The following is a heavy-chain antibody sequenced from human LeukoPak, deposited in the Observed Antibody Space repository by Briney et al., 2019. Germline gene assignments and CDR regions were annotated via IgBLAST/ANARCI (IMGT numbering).Heavy chain of an antibody. J-gene: IGHJ2*01. V-gene: IGHV4-31*03. Sequence: PSQPLSLTCTVSGGSISSGGYYWSWIRQHPGKGLEWIGYIYYSGSTYYNPSLKSRVTISVDTSKNQFSLKLSSVTAADTAVYYCARSPYTAMVLNGYWYFDLWGRGTLVTVSS. CDR2: IYYSGST. CDR1: GGSISSGGYY. CDR3: ARSPYTAMVLNGYWYFDL. D-gene: IGHD5-18*01.